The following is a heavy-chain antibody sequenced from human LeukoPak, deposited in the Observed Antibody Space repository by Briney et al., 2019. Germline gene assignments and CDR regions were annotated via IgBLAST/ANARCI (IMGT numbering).Heavy chain of an antibody. CDR2: ISWNSGSI. J-gene: IGHJ5*02. D-gene: IGHD2-2*01. CDR1: GFTFDDYA. V-gene: IGHV3-9*01. CDR3: AKGISGMPINNWFDP. Sequence: GGSLRLSCAASGFTFDDYAMHWVRQAPGKGLEWVSGISWNSGSIGYADSVKGRFTISRDNAKNSLYLQMNSLRAEDTALYYCAKGISGMPINNWFDPWGQGTLVTVSS.